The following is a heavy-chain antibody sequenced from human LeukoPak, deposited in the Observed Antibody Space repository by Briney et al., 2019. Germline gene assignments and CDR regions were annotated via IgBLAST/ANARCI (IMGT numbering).Heavy chain of an antibody. CDR2: KSGSGGST. CDR3: AKYNSGGGWYTSPFDC. Sequence: PGGSVRLSCAASVFDFNNNSIGWVRHTPWKGREWVLSKSGSGGSTYYADSVKGRFTISRDNSKNTLFLQMKSLRVEDTAVYYCAKYNSGGGWYTSPFDCWGQGTLVTVSS. J-gene: IGHJ4*01. V-gene: IGHV3-23*01. D-gene: IGHD6-19*01. CDR1: VFDFNNNS.